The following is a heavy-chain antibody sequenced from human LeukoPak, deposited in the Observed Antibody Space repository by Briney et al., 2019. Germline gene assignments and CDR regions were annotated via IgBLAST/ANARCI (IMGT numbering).Heavy chain of an antibody. CDR3: ASDVDTAMALAY. Sequence: PGRSLRPSCAASGFTFSSYAMHWVRQAPGKGLEWVAVISYDGSNKYYADSVKGRFTISRDNSKNTLYLQMNSLRAEDTAVYYCASDVDTAMALAYWGQGTLVTVSS. D-gene: IGHD5-18*01. CDR2: ISYDGSNK. V-gene: IGHV3-30-3*01. CDR1: GFTFSSYA. J-gene: IGHJ4*02.